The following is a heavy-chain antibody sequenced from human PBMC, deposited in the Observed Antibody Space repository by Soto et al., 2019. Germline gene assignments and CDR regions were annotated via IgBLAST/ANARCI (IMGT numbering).Heavy chain of an antibody. CDR1: GGFLSESY. V-gene: IGHV4-34*01. Sequence: SETLSLTCAVYGGFLSESYWTWIRQPPGKGLEWIGEINHVGGTNYNPSLKSRVTMSVDTSQNQFSLRLISVTAADTAMYFCVRRRYQLPSPVLWLDPWGQGTPVTVSS. CDR2: INHVGGT. J-gene: IGHJ5*02. D-gene: IGHD3-16*02. CDR3: VRRRYQLPSPVLWLDP.